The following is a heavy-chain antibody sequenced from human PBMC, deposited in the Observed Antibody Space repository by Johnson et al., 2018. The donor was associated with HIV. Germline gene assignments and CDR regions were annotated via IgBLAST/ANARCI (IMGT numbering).Heavy chain of an antibody. CDR3: ARGVRDSSGYPFAFDI. V-gene: IGHV3-9*01. CDR1: GFTFDDYA. Sequence: LVESGGGLVQPGGSLRLSCAASGFTFDDYAMHWVRQAPGKGLEWVSGISWNSGSIGYADSVKGRFTISRDNAKNSLYLQMNSLRAEDTAVYYCARGVRDSSGYPFAFDIWGQGTMVSVSS. J-gene: IGHJ3*02. CDR2: ISWNSGSI. D-gene: IGHD3-22*01.